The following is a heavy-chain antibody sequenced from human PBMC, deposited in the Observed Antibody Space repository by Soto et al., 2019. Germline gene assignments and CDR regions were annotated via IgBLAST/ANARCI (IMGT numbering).Heavy chain of an antibody. CDR1: GFTFSDYY. Sequence: GGSLRLSCAASGFTFSDYYMSWIRQAPGKGLEWVSYISSSGSTIYYADSVKGRFTISRDNAKNSLYLQMNSLRAEDTAGYYCARDRLDSSGYYYYYYGMDVWGQGTTVTVSS. D-gene: IGHD3-22*01. J-gene: IGHJ6*02. V-gene: IGHV3-11*01. CDR2: ISSSGSTI. CDR3: ARDRLDSSGYYYYYYGMDV.